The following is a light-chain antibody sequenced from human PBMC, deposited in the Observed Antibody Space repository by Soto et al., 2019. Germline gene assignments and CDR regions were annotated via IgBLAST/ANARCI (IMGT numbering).Light chain of an antibody. V-gene: IGKV3-20*01. CDR1: QSVSSSY. Sequence: EIVLTQSPGTLSLSPGERTTLSCRASQSVSSSYLAWYQQKPGQAPRLLIYGASSRATGIPDRFSGSGSGTDFTLTISRLEPEDFAVYYCQQYDESFRTFGQGTKVEIK. CDR3: QQYDESFRT. J-gene: IGKJ1*01. CDR2: GAS.